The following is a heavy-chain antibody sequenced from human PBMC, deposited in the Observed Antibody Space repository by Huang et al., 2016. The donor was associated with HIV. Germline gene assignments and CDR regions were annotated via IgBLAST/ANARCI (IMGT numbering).Heavy chain of an antibody. CDR2: LYCTGKM. D-gene: IGHD3-3*01. V-gene: IGHV4-39*01. CDR1: GGSLNTGRYY. CDR3: ARKHDFWRGRMFAISYFDV. J-gene: IGHJ2*01. Sequence: QMRFQESGPGLVKPSGTLSLTCNVSGGSLNTGRYYWGWIRQPPGKGLEWVGRLYCTGKMHYDPSLKGRLTMSADTSKNQFSLNLSSVTAADTAIYYCARKHDFWRGRMFAISYFDVWGRGTLVTVAS.